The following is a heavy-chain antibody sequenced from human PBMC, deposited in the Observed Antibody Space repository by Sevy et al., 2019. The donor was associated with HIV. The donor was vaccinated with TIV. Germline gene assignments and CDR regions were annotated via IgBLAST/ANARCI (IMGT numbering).Heavy chain of an antibody. CDR2: LYYGGST. CDR3: VRHLTNYLYWYFDL. CDR1: GGSISGSTNY. J-gene: IGHJ2*01. V-gene: IGHV4-39*01. D-gene: IGHD2-8*01. Sequence: SETLSLTCTVSGGSISGSTNYWGWIRQSPGKGLEWIGSLYYGGSTYLNPSLKSRVTTSVDTSKNQFSLTLNSVTAADTAVYYCVRHLTNYLYWYFDLWGRGALVTVSS.